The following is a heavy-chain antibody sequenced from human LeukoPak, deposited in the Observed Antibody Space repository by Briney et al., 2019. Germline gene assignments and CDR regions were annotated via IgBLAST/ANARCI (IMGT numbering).Heavy chain of an antibody. Sequence: GGSLRLSCAASGFTFDVYAMHWVWQAPGKGLERVSGISGNSGRIGYADSVKGRFTISRDNAKNSLYLQMNSLRAEDTALYYCAKDIWNEILTGSGFDYWGQGTLVTVSS. V-gene: IGHV3-9*01. D-gene: IGHD3-9*01. CDR2: ISGNSGRI. J-gene: IGHJ4*02. CDR1: GFTFDVYA. CDR3: AKDIWNEILTGSGFDY.